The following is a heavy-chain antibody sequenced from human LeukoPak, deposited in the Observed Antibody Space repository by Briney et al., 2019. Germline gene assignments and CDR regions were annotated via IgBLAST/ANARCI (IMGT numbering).Heavy chain of an antibody. CDR2: INPNSGGT. CDR3: ARASYYGSGSLYYFDY. Sequence: GASVTVSCKASGYTFTGYYMHWVRQAPGQGLEWMGWINPNSGGTNYAQKFQGRVTMTRDTSISTAYMELSRLRSDDTAVYYCARASYYGSGSLYYFDYWGQGTLVTVSS. V-gene: IGHV1-2*02. J-gene: IGHJ4*02. D-gene: IGHD3-10*01. CDR1: GYTFTGYY.